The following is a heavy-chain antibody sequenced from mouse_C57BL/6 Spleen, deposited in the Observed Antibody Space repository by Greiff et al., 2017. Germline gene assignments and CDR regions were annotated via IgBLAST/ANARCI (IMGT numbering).Heavy chain of an antibody. CDR3: ARRYGYDRLYYFDD. CDR2: IYPGDGDT. Sequence: QVQLQQSGAELVKPGASVKISCKASGYAFSSYWMNWVKPRPGQGLEWIGQIYPGDGDTNYNGKFKGKATLTADKSSSTAYMQLSSLTSEDSAIYFCARRYGYDRLYYFDDWGQGTTLTVSS. D-gene: IGHD2-14*01. CDR1: GYAFSSYW. J-gene: IGHJ2*01. V-gene: IGHV1-80*01.